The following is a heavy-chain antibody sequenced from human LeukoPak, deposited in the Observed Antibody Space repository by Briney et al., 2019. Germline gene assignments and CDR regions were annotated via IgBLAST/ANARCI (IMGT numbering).Heavy chain of an antibody. J-gene: IGHJ4*02. CDR3: ARGTGFGELSDY. V-gene: IGHV3-74*01. CDR1: GLILNSFW. Sequence: PGGSLSLSCAASGLILNSFWMHWVRQAPGKGLVWVSRINSGGSSTSYADSVKGRFTISRDNAKNTLYLQMNSLRVEDTAVYYCARGTGFGELSDYWGQGTLVTVSS. CDR2: INSGGSST. D-gene: IGHD3-10*01.